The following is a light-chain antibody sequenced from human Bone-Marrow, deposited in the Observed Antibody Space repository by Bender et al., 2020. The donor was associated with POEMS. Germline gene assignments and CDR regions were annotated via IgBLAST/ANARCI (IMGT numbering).Light chain of an antibody. J-gene: IGLJ2*01. CDR2: DVT. CDR3: SSYAATNNMV. Sequence: QSALTQPASVSGSPGQSITISCTGTSSDVGGFNYVSWYQQHPGKAPKLVIYDVTNRPAGVSNRFSGYKSANTASLTVSGLQAEDEADYYCSSYAATNNMVFGGGTKLTVL. CDR1: SSDVGGFNY. V-gene: IGLV2-14*03.